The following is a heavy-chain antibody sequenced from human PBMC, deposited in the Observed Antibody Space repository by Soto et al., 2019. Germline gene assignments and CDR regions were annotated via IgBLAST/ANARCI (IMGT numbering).Heavy chain of an antibody. J-gene: IGHJ5*02. CDR1: GGSITDNY. V-gene: IGHV4-59*01. Sequence: PSETLSLTCSVSGGSITDNYWTWIRQSPGKGLEWVGYIYYTGITNYNPSLKRRVTIPLDRSKNQFSLKLDSVTAADTAVYYCARALDYDFWGGRNWFDPWGQGTLVTVSS. D-gene: IGHD3-3*01. CDR2: IYYTGIT. CDR3: ARALDYDFWGGRNWFDP.